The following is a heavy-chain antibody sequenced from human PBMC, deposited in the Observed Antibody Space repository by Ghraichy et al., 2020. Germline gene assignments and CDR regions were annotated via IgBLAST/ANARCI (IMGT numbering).Heavy chain of an antibody. CDR2: IYHNGDPFSDPSLSGSP. D-gene: IGHD3-16*01. V-gene: IGHV4-39*01. CDR1: GGSLSTTSYY. Sequence: SETLSLTCTVSGGSLSTTSYYWGWIRQPPGKGLEWIGSIYHNGDPFSDPSLSGSPHYNPTLKSRLTVYVDASKNQFSLKLTSVTAADAAIYDCARHVDLGATAPPPPFDLWGQGTLVSVSA. J-gene: IGHJ4*02. CDR3: ARHVDLGATAPPPPFDL.